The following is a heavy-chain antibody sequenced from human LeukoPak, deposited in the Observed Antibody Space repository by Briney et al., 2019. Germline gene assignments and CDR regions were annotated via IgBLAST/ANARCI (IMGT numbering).Heavy chain of an antibody. CDR3: VIVRGYFDSSGSDY. D-gene: IGHD3-9*01. J-gene: IGHJ4*02. CDR1: GFTFSSYT. V-gene: IGHV3-64D*06. CDR2: ITNNGGNT. Sequence: GGSLRLSCSASGFTFSSYTIHWVRQAPGEGLEFVSAITNNGGNTYYADSVKRRFTISRDNSKNTVYLQMSSLRAEDTAVYYCVIVRGYFDSSGSDYWGQGTLVTVSS.